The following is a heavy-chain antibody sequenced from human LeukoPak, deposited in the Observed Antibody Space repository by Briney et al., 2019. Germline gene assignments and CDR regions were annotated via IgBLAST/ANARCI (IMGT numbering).Heavy chain of an antibody. CDR3: ARAGDTAMVDY. D-gene: IGHD5-18*01. CDR2: IYYSGST. Sequence: SETLSLTCTVSGGSISSGDYYWSWIRQPPGKGLEWIGYIYYSGSTYYNPSLKSRVAISVDTSKNQFSLKLSSVTAADTAVYYCARAGDTAMVDYWGRGTLVTVSS. CDR1: GGSISSGDYY. V-gene: IGHV4-30-4*08. J-gene: IGHJ4*02.